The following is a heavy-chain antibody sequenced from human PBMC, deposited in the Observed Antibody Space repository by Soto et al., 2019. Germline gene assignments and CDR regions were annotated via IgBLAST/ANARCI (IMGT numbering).Heavy chain of an antibody. CDR3: ARHCLPYGDYLLYSLNYGMDV. D-gene: IGHD4-17*01. Sequence: PSETLSLTCIVSGGSISSSSYYCGWIRQPPGKGLEWIGSIYYSGSTYYNPSLKSRVTISVXTSKNQFSLKLSSVTAADTAVYYCARHCLPYGDYLLYSLNYGMDVWRQGTTVTVSS. CDR1: GGSISSSSYY. CDR2: IYYSGST. V-gene: IGHV4-39*01. J-gene: IGHJ6*02.